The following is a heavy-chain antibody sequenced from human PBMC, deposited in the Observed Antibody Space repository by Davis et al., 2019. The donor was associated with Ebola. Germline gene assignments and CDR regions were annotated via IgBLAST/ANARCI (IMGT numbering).Heavy chain of an antibody. D-gene: IGHD1-26*01. J-gene: IGHJ4*02. CDR3: APPDREGWELLYYFDY. V-gene: IGHV3-23*01. Sequence: PGGSLRLSCAASGFTFSSYSMSWVRQAPGKGLEWVSAISGSGGSTYYADSVKGRFTISRDNSKNTLYLQMNSLRAEDTAVYYCAPPDREGWELLYYFDYWGQGTLVTVSS. CDR2: ISGSGGST. CDR1: GFTFSSYS.